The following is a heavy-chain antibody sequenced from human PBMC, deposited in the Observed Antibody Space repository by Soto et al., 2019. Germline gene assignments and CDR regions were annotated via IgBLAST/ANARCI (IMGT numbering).Heavy chain of an antibody. CDR3: ARVPSPPYYDFSSGPATNGMDV. CDR1: GFIFSNYA. D-gene: IGHD3-3*01. J-gene: IGHJ6*02. Sequence: QEQLLESGGGVVHPGRSLRLSCAASGFIFSNYAMHWVRQAPGKGLEWVALISYVGTNEYYADSVKGRFTISRDDSKNTLYLQTNSMRAEETAVYYCARVPSPPYYDFSSGPATNGMDVWGQGTTVTVSS. CDR2: ISYVGTNE. V-gene: IGHV3-30-3*01.